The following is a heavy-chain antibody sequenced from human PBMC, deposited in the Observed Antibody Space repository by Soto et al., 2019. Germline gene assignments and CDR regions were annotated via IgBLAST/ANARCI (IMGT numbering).Heavy chain of an antibody. V-gene: IGHV1-69*01. CDR1: GGTFSSYA. CDR3: AQSPYCGGDCYPGRFEP. Sequence: QVQLVQSGAEVKKPGSSVKVSCKASGGTFSSYAISWVRQAPGQGLEWMGGIIPIFGTANYAQTFQGRVTITADEATSTAYMELSSLRSEDTAVYYCAQSPYCGGDCYPGRFEPWGQGTLVTVAS. CDR2: IIPIFGTA. J-gene: IGHJ5*02. D-gene: IGHD2-21*02.